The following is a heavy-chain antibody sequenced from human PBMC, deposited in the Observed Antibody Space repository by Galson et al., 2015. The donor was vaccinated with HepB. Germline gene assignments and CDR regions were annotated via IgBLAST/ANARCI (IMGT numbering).Heavy chain of an antibody. J-gene: IGHJ4*02. CDR1: GFTFSSYS. Sequence: SLRLSCAASGFTFSSYSMNWVRQAPGKGLEWVSSISSSSSYIYYADSVKGRFTISRDNAKNSLYLQMNSLRAEDTAVYYCAREIRSLDSSGYYPPPIDYWGQGTLVTVSS. CDR2: ISSSSSYI. D-gene: IGHD3-22*01. CDR3: AREIRSLDSSGYYPPPIDY. V-gene: IGHV3-21*01.